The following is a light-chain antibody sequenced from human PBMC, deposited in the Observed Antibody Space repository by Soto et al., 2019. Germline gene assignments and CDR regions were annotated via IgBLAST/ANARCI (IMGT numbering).Light chain of an antibody. CDR3: QQYENYWT. J-gene: IGKJ1*01. V-gene: IGKV1-6*01. CDR1: KGIRTD. Sequence: AIQLTQSPSSLSASVGDRVTLTCRASKGIRTDLSWYQQKPGKVRKVLIYAATSLHSGVPSRFSGSGSGTEFTLTISSLQPEDFGIYYCQQYENYWTFGQGTKVDIK. CDR2: AAT.